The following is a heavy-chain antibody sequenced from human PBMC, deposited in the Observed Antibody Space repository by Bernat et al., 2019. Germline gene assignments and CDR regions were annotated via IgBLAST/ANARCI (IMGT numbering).Heavy chain of an antibody. J-gene: IGHJ4*02. CDR2: MNPNSGNT. CDR1: GYTFTSYD. V-gene: IGHV1-8*01. D-gene: IGHD4-23*01. Sequence: QVQLVQSGAEVKKPGASVKVSCKASGYTFTSYDINWVRQATGQGLEWMGWMNPNSGNTGYAQKFQGRVTMTRNTSISTAYMELSSLRDDDTAVYYCARDKDDDYGGTTYDYWGQGTLVTVSS. CDR3: ARDKDDDYGGTTYDY.